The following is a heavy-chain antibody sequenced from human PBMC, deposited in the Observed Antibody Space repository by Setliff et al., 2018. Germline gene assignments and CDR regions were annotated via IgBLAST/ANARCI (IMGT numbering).Heavy chain of an antibody. Sequence: GPVKVSCKASGYTFISYDINWVRQAPGQGLEWMGWIGAYNGNTKYAQKFQGRVTLTTETSANTAYMELRSLRSDETAFYYCAKVRLPNSYRRSGVESWGQGTLVTVSS. V-gene: IGHV1-18*01. CDR2: IGAYNGNT. CDR3: AKVRLPNSYRRSGVES. CDR1: GYTFISYD. J-gene: IGHJ5*01. D-gene: IGHD1-26*01.